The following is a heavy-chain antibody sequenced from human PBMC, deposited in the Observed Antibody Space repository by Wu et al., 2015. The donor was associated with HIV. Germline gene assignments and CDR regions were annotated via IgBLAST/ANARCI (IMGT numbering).Heavy chain of an antibody. CDR2: ISAYNGNT. D-gene: IGHD3-10*01. CDR1: GYTFSNYG. Sequence: QVQLVQSGAEVKKDGASVKVACKASGYTFSNYGISWVRQAPGQGLEWMGWISAYNGNTNYAQKLQGRVTMTTDTSTSTAYMELRSLRSDDTAVYYCARDALLWFGELLSGLYDYWGQGTLVTVSS. CDR3: ARDALLWFGELLSGLYDY. J-gene: IGHJ4*02. V-gene: IGHV1-18*01.